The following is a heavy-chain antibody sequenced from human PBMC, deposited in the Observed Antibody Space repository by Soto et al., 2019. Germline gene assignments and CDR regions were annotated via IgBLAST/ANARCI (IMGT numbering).Heavy chain of an antibody. Sequence: GGSLRLSCAASAFTFSNYDMHWVRQAPGKGLEWVSSIGSAGETYYPGSVKGRFTISRENAKNSLYLQMKSLRAGDTAVYYCARGYSSSWPYFSYGMDVWGQGTTVTVSS. J-gene: IGHJ6*02. D-gene: IGHD6-13*01. V-gene: IGHV3-13*04. CDR3: ARGYSSSWPYFSYGMDV. CDR2: IGSAGET. CDR1: AFTFSNYD.